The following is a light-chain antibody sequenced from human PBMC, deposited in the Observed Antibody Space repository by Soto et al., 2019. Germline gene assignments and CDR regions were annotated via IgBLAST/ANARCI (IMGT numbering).Light chain of an antibody. V-gene: IGLV4-69*01. J-gene: IGLJ3*02. Sequence: QTVVTQSPSASASLGASVRLTCTLSSGHSSYAIAWHQQQPEKGPRYLMKINSDGSHRKGDGIPDRFSGSSSGAERYLTISSLQSEDEADYYCQTWGTGPWVFGGGTKLTVL. CDR1: SGHSSYA. CDR3: QTWGTGPWV. CDR2: INSDGSH.